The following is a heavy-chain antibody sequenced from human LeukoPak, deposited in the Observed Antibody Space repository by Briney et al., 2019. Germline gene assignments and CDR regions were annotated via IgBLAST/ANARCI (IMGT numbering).Heavy chain of an antibody. V-gene: IGHV3-7*01. J-gene: IGHJ5*02. Sequence: PGGSLRLSCAASGFAFDTFDMSWVRQAPGKGPEWVANIKKDGSAKYYVAFVTGRFTISRDNARNTLYLQMNSLRVEDTAVYYCVRGWSHEIPDDRWGQGTLVTVSS. CDR3: VRGWSHEIPDDR. CDR1: GFAFDTFD. D-gene: IGHD3-3*01. CDR2: IKKDGSAK.